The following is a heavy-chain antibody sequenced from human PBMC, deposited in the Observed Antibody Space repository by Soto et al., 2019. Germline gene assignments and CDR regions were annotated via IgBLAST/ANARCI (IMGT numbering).Heavy chain of an antibody. CDR2: IYWHDDK. CDR1: GFSLSTTGVG. V-gene: IGHV2-5*01. Sequence: SGPTLVNPTQTLTLTCTFSGFSLSTTGVGVSWIRQPPRKALEWLGLIYWHDDKRYSPTLKSRLTINKNTYKKQMVLTITNKDPVDTATFYCAHRGGATVGLYYFDYWGQGALVTVSS. D-gene: IGHD3-16*01. J-gene: IGHJ4*02. CDR3: AHRGGATVGLYYFDY.